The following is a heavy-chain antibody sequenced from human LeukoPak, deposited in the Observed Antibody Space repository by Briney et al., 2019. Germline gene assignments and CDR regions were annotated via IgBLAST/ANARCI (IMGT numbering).Heavy chain of an antibody. CDR1: GFTFSSYG. V-gene: IGHV3-23*01. CDR3: AKGRKTIVVVPAYFDY. D-gene: IGHD2-2*01. CDR2: ISGSGGST. Sequence: TGGSLRHTCAASGFTFSSYGMSWVRQAPGKGLEWVSAISGSGGSTYYADSVKGRFTISRDNSKNTLYLQMNSLRAEDTAVYYCAKGRKTIVVVPAYFDYWGQGTLVTVSS. J-gene: IGHJ4*02.